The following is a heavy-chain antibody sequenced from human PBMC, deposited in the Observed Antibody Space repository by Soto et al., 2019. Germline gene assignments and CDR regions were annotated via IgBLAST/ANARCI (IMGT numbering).Heavy chain of an antibody. CDR2: ISSSSSYI. D-gene: IGHD1-26*01. CDR3: ARELIVGALLGGFDP. V-gene: IGHV3-21*01. CDR1: GFTFSSYS. J-gene: IGHJ5*02. Sequence: EVQLVESGGGLVKPGGSLRLSCAASGFTFSSYSMNWVRQAPGKGLEWVSSISSSSSYIYYADSVKGRFTISRDNAQNSLYLQMNSLRAEDTAVYYCARELIVGALLGGFDPWGQGNLVTVSS.